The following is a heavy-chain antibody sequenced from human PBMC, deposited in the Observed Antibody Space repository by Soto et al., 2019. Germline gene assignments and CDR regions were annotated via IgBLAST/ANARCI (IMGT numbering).Heavy chain of an antibody. CDR2: ISAYNGNT. CDR3: ARDQVAVARYYYYGMDV. J-gene: IGHJ6*02. CDR1: GYTFTSYD. Sequence: ASVKVSCKASGYTFTSYDISWVRQAPGQGLEWMGWISAYNGNTNYAQKLQGRVTMTTDTSTSTAYMELRSLRSDDTAVYYCARDQVAVARYYYYGMDVWGQGTTVTVSS. V-gene: IGHV1-18*01. D-gene: IGHD6-19*01.